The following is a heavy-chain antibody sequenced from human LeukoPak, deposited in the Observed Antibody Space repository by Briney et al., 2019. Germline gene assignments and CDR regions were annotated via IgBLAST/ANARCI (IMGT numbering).Heavy chain of an antibody. CDR3: ARLSLSDYYDFWSGPFDY. J-gene: IGHJ4*02. CDR1: GYSFTSYW. CDR2: IYPGDSDT. D-gene: IGHD3-3*01. V-gene: IGHV5-51*01. Sequence: GGSLKISCKGSGYSFTSYWIGWVRQMPGKGLEWMGIIYPGDSDTRYSPSFQGQVTISADKSISTAYLQWSSLKASDTAMYYCARLSLSDYYDFWSGPFDYWGQGTLVTVSS.